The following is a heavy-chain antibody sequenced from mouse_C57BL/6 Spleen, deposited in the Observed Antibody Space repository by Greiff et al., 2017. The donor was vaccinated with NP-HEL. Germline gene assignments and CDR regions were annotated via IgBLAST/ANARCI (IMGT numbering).Heavy chain of an antibody. V-gene: IGHV1-54*01. CDR2: INPGSGGT. J-gene: IGHJ3*01. D-gene: IGHD2-4*01. Sequence: VQLQQSGAELVRPGTSVKVSCKASGYAFTNYLIEWVKQRPGQGLEWIGVINPGSGGTNYNEKFKGKATLTADKSSSTASMQLSSLTSEDSAVYFCARSNDDYELAWFAYWGQGTLVTVSA. CDR1: GYAFTNYL. CDR3: ARSNDDYELAWFAY.